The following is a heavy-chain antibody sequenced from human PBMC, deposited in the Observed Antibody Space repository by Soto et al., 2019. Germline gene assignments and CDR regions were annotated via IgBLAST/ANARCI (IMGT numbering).Heavy chain of an antibody. CDR3: ARASGDKEYNWFDP. CDR2: IYHSGST. V-gene: IGHV4-4*02. J-gene: IGHJ5*02. CDR1: GGSISSSNW. D-gene: IGHD2-21*01. Sequence: SEALSLTCAVPGGSISSSNWWSWVRQPPGKGLEWIGEIYHSGSTNYNPSLKSRVTISVDKSKNQFSLKLSSVTAADTAVYYCARASGDKEYNWFDPWGQGTLVTVSS.